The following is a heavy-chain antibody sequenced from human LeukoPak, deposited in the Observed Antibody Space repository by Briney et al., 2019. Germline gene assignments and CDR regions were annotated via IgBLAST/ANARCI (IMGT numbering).Heavy chain of an antibody. J-gene: IGHJ4*02. CDR3: AREGVNYGSGRYFDY. D-gene: IGHD3-10*01. CDR2: IYYSGST. Sequence: SETLSLTCSVSGGSISSHYWSWIRQPPGKGLEWIGYIYYSGSTKYNPSLKSRVTISVDTSKNQFSLKLSSVTAADTAVYYCAREGVNYGSGRYFDYWGQGTLVTVSS. V-gene: IGHV4-4*08. CDR1: GGSISSHY.